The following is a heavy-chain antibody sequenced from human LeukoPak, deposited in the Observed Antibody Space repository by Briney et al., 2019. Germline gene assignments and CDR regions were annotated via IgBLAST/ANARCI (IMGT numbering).Heavy chain of an antibody. CDR2: ISGSGGST. J-gene: IGHJ4*02. D-gene: IGHD3-16*02. V-gene: IGHV3-23*01. Sequence: PGGSLRLSCAASGFTFSSYATSWVRQAPGKGLEWVSGISGSGGSTYYADSVKGRFTISRDNSKNTLYLQMNSLRAEDTAVYYCAKVWGSYRSVDYWGQGTLVTVSS. CDR3: AKVWGSYRSVDY. CDR1: GFTFSSYA.